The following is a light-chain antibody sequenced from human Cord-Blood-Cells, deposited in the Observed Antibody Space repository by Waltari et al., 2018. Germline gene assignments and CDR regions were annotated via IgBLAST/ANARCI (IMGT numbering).Light chain of an antibody. Sequence: QLVLTQSPSASASLGASVKLTCTLSRWPSSYAIAWHQQQPEKGPRYLMKLNSDGSHSKGDGIPDRFSGSSSGAERYLTISSLQSEDEADYYCQTWGTVPYVFGTGTKVTVL. J-gene: IGLJ1*01. CDR1: RWPSSYA. CDR3: QTWGTVPYV. V-gene: IGLV4-69*01. CDR2: LNSDGSH.